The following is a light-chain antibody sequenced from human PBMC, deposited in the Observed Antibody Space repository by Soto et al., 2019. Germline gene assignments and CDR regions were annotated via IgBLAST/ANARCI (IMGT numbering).Light chain of an antibody. CDR1: QSISGY. V-gene: IGKV1-39*01. J-gene: IGKJ5*01. Sequence: DIQMTQSPSSLSASVGDRVTITCRASQSISGYLNWYQQKPGKAPTLLIYAASSLQSGVPSRFSGSGSGTDFTLTINSLHPEDFATYYCQQSYSTPITFGQGTRLEIK. CDR3: QQSYSTPIT. CDR2: AAS.